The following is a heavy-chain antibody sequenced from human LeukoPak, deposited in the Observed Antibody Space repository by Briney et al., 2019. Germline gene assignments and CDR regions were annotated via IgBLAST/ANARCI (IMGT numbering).Heavy chain of an antibody. J-gene: IGHJ4*02. CDR1: GFTFSTFA. Sequence: GGSLRLSCASSGFTFSTFAMIWVRQPPGKGLEWVSSIFPSGGEIHYADSVRGRSTISRDNSKSTLSLQMNSLRAEDTAIYYCATYRQVLLPFESWGQGTLVTVSS. CDR3: ATYRQVLLPFES. V-gene: IGHV3-23*01. CDR2: IFPSGGEI. D-gene: IGHD2-8*02.